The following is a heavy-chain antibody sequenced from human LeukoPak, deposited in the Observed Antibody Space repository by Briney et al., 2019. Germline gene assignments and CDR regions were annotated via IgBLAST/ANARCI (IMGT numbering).Heavy chain of an antibody. CDR1: GFTFSDYY. CDR3: ASGQWLVLDYFDY. D-gene: IGHD6-19*01. J-gene: IGHJ4*02. CDR2: ISSSGSTI. V-gene: IGHV3-11*04. Sequence: PGGSLRLSCAASGFTFSDYYMSWIRQAPGKGLEWVSYISSSGSTIYYADSVKGRFTISRDNAKNSLYLQVNSLRAEDTAVYYCASGQWLVLDYFDYWGQGTLVTVSS.